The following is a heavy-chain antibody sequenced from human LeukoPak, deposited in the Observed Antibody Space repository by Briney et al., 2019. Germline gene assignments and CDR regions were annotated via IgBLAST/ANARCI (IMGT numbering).Heavy chain of an antibody. CDR2: INPNSGGT. CDR1: GYTFTGYY. D-gene: IGHD1-26*01. CDR3: ARAPPRVGVTRWYFDY. Sequence: GASVKVSCKASGYTFTGYYMHWVRQAPGQGLEWMGWINPNSGGTNYAQKFQGRVTMTRGTSISTAYMELSRLKSDDTAVYYCARAPPRVGVTRWYFDYWGQGTLVTVSS. J-gene: IGHJ4*02. V-gene: IGHV1-2*02.